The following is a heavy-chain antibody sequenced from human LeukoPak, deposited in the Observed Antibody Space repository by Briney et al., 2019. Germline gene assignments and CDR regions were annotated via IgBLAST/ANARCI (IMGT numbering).Heavy chain of an antibody. V-gene: IGHV6-1*01. D-gene: IGHD3-3*01. CDR3: ARVNVGSAIFEPNWFDP. CDR2: IYYRSKSKWYN. CDR1: GDSVSSNSAA. J-gene: IGHJ5*02. Sequence: SQTLSLTCAISGDSVSSNSAAWNWIRQSPSRGLEWLGRIYYRSKSKWYNDYAVSVESRITINPDTSKNQFSLQLKSVTPEDTAVYYCARVNVGSAIFEPNWFDPWGQGTLVTVSS.